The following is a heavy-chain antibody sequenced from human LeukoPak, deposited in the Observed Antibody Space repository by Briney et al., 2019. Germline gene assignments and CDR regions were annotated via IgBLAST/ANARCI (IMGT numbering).Heavy chain of an antibody. D-gene: IGHD3-10*01. J-gene: IGHJ3*02. V-gene: IGHV3-7*01. CDR1: GFTFSRYW. CDR3: AREGVYERFVAFDI. CDR2: IKQDGSQK. Sequence: GGSLRLSCAVSGFTFSRYWMSWVRQAPGKGLEWVANIKQDGSQKYYVDSVEGRFTISRDNAKNSLYLQMNSLRAEDTAVYYCAREGVYERFVAFDIWGQGTMVTVSS.